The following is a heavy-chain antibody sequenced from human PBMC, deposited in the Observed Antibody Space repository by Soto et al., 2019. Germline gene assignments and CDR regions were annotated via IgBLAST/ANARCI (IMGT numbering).Heavy chain of an antibody. Sequence: QVQLVQSGAEVKKPGASVKVSCKASGYTFTSYGISWVRQAPGQGLEWMGWISAYNGNTNYAQKLQGRVTMTTDTSKSTAYRELRSVRSDDTAVYYCAGDDCSSTSCRVDDWGQGPLVTVSS. CDR1: GYTFTSYG. D-gene: IGHD2-2*01. J-gene: IGHJ4*02. CDR2: ISAYNGNT. V-gene: IGHV1-18*01. CDR3: AGDDCSSTSCRVDD.